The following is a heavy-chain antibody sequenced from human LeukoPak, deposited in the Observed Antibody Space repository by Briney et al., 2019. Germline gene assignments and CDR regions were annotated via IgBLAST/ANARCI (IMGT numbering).Heavy chain of an antibody. CDR3: ARDNDCSSTSCYQRGDYYYMDV. V-gene: IGHV4-4*07. Sequence: SETLSLTCTVSGGSISSYYWSWIRQPAGKGLEWIGRIYTSGSTDYNPSLKSRVTMSVDTSKNQFSLKLSSVTAADTAVYYCARDNDCSSTSCYQRGDYYYMDVWGKGTTVTVSS. CDR1: GGSISSYY. CDR2: IYTSGST. D-gene: IGHD2-2*01. J-gene: IGHJ6*03.